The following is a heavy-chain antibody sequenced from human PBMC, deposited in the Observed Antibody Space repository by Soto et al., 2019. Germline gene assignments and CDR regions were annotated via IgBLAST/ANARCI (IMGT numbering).Heavy chain of an antibody. CDR3: ARWPCGCSGYSVLEYGFDP. D-gene: IGHD2-15*01. Sequence: SVKVSCKASGGTFSSYAISWVRQAPGQGLEWMGGIIPIFGTANYAQKFQGRVTITADESTGTAYMELSSLRSEDTAVYYCARWPCGCSGYSVLEYGFDPWGQGTLVTVSS. J-gene: IGHJ5*02. CDR2: IIPIFGTA. CDR1: GGTFSSYA. V-gene: IGHV1-69*13.